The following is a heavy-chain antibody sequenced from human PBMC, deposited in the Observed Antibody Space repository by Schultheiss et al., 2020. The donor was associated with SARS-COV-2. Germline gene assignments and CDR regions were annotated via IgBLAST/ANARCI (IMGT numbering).Heavy chain of an antibody. CDR3: ARRWDRYCSSTSCYKVTNWFDP. CDR2: IYTSGST. Sequence: SETLSLTCTVSGGSISSYYWSWIRQPAGKGLEWIGRIYTSGSTNYNPSLKSRVTISVDTSKNQFSLKLSSVTAADTAVYYCARRWDRYCSSTSCYKVTNWFDPWGQGTLVTVSS. V-gene: IGHV4-4*07. J-gene: IGHJ5*02. CDR1: GGSISSYY. D-gene: IGHD2-2*02.